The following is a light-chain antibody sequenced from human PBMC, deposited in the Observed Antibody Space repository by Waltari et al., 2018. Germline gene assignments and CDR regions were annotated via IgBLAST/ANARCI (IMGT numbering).Light chain of an antibody. J-gene: IGLJ2*01. CDR1: SSHVRGCNN. CDR3: SSYTSSSTPHVV. V-gene: IGLV2-14*01. CDR2: DVS. Sequence: SALNQPLTVPGSSGQPLSIPCSGTSSHVRGCNNASWYQQQPGKSPNLKMYDVSNRPSGVSNRFSGSKSGNTASRTISGLQAEDEADYYCSSYTSSSTPHVVFGGGTKLTVL.